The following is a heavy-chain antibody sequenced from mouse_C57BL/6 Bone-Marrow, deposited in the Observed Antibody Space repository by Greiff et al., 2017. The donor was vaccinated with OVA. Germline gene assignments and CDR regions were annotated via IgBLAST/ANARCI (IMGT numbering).Heavy chain of an antibody. V-gene: IGHV1-47*01. Sequence: QVQLQQSGAELVKPGASVKMSCKASGYTFTTYPIEWMKQNHGKSLEWIGNFHPFTDDTKYNEKFKVKATLTVENSSSTVYLENSRLTSEDSAVDYSARPGDYDGEWFADWGQGTLVTGSA. CDR2: FHPFTDDT. CDR3: ARPGDYDGEWFAD. D-gene: IGHD2-4*01. J-gene: IGHJ3*01. CDR1: GYTFTTYP.